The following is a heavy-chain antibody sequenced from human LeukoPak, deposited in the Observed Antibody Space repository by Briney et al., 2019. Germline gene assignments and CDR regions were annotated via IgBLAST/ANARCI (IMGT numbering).Heavy chain of an antibody. CDR2: INPNSGNT. Sequence: ASVKVSCKASGYTFTGYYMHWVRQAPGQGLEWMGWINPNSGNTGYAQKFQGRVTMTRNTSISTAYMELSSLRSEDTAVYYCARGKEKSLFDYWGQGTLVTVSS. CDR1: GYTFTGYY. CDR3: ARGKEKSLFDY. V-gene: IGHV1-8*02. J-gene: IGHJ4*02.